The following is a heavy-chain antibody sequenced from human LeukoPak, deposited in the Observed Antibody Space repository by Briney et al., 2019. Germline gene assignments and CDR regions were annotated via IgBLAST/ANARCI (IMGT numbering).Heavy chain of an antibody. CDR2: ISGSGGST. V-gene: IGHV3-23*01. D-gene: IGHD3-3*01. CDR3: AKRDYNFWSGYNY. CDR1: GFTFSSYA. Sequence: GGSLRLSCAASGFTFSSYAMSWVRQAPGKGLEWVSAISGSGGSTYYADSVKGRFTISRYNSKNTLYLQMNSLRAEDTAVYYCAKRDYNFWSGYNYWGQGTLVTVSS. J-gene: IGHJ4*02.